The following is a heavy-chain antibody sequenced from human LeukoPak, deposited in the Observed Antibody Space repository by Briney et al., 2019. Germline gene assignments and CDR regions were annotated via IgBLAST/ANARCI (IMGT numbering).Heavy chain of an antibody. Sequence: PSETLSLTCAVYGGSFSGYYWSRIRQPPGKGLEWIGYVHHSGDAYYNPSLRSRITMSVDTSKSQFSLRLTSVTAADTAVYYCARWGGSVLWSFDIWGQGTLVTVSS. CDR1: GGSFSGYY. V-gene: IGHV4-34*10. J-gene: IGHJ4*02. CDR2: VHHSGDA. CDR3: ARWGGSVLWSFDI. D-gene: IGHD3-16*01.